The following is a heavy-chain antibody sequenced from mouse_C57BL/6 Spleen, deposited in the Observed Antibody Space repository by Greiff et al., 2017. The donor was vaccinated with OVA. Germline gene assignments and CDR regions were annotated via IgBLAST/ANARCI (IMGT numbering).Heavy chain of an antibody. CDR2: IDPSDSYT. CDR1: GYTFTSYW. V-gene: IGHV1-69*01. D-gene: IGHD3-1*01. Sequence: QVQLQQPGAELVMPGASVKLSCKASGYTFTSYWMHWVKQRPGQGLEWIGVIDPSDSYTNYNQKFKGKATLTVDTSSSTAYMQLSSLTSEDSAVYYCARVLGGGYWGQGTTLTVSS. CDR3: ARVLGGGY. J-gene: IGHJ2*01.